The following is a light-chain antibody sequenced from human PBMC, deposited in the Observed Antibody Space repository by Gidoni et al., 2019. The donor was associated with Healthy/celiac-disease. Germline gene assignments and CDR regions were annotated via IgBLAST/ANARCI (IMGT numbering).Light chain of an antibody. CDR1: QSISSY. CDR2: AAS. J-gene: IGKJ4*01. V-gene: IGKV1-39*01. Sequence: DIQMTHSASSLSASVGDRVTITRRASQSISSYLNWYQQKPGKAPKLLIYAASSLQSRVPSRFSGSGSGTDLTLTISSLQPEDFATYYYQQSYSTPSLTFGGGTKVEIK. CDR3: QQSYSTPSLT.